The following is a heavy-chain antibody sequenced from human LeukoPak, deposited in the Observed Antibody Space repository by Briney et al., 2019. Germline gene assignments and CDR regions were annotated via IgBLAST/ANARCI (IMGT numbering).Heavy chain of an antibody. CDR1: GYTFTSYY. J-gene: IGHJ4*02. Sequence: ASVKVSCKASGYTFTSYYMHWVRQAPGQGLEWMGMIIPSRDSTNYAQRFQGRVTMTRDTSTSTVYMELSSLTSEDTAVYYCVRGITGIMSGWPYFDSSGQGTLVT. CDR2: IIPSRDST. CDR3: VRGITGIMSGWPYFDS. V-gene: IGHV1-46*01. D-gene: IGHD3-16*01.